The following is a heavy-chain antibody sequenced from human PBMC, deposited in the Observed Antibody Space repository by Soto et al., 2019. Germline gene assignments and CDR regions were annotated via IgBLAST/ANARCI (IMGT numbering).Heavy chain of an antibody. V-gene: IGHV3-74*01. CDR1: GFTFSRYW. J-gene: IGHJ4*02. CDR3: ARDRSEVYCIGTTCYPLGPIDS. Sequence: EVQLVESGGGLVQPGGSLRLSCAASGFTFSRYWMHWVRQGPGGGLEWVSRINGDGSSPSYADSVKGRVTISRDNAKNILYLQMNSVRVEDTAVNYCARDRSEVYCIGTTCYPLGPIDSWGQGTLVTVAS. CDR2: INGDGSSP. D-gene: IGHD2-15*01.